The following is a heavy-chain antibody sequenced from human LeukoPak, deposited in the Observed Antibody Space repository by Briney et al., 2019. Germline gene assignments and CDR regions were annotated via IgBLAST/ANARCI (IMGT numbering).Heavy chain of an antibody. CDR1: GYTFTSYG. Sequence: ASVKVSGKASGYTFTSYGISWVRQAPGQGLEWMGWISAYNGNTNYAQKLQGRVTMTTDTSTSTAYMELRSLRSDDTAVYYCARGVYCSSTSCYAPVDTAMVTLRYWGQGTLVTVSS. V-gene: IGHV1-18*01. CDR2: ISAYNGNT. J-gene: IGHJ4*02. D-gene: IGHD2-2*01. CDR3: ARGVYCSSTSCYAPVDTAMVTLRY.